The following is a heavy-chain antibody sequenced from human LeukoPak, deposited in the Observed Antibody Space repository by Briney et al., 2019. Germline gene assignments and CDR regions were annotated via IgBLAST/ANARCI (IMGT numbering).Heavy chain of an antibody. CDR3: ARGVGSFEI. CDR1: GFTFDLYS. CDR2: ISGSSTTI. D-gene: IGHD2-2*03. Sequence: GGSLRLSCAASGFTFDLYSMNWVRQAPGKELEWLSYISGSSTTIDYADSVKGRFTISRDNAKNSMYLQMNSLRAEDTATYYCARGVGSFEIWGQGTMVTVSS. J-gene: IGHJ3*02. V-gene: IGHV3-48*01.